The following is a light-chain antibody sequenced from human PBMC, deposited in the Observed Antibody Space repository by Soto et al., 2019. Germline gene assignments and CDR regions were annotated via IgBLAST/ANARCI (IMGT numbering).Light chain of an antibody. Sequence: EIVLTQSPATLSLSPGERATLSCRASQSVSSYLAWYQQKPGQAPRLLIYDASNRATGIPARFSGSGSGTDFTLTICSLEPEDFAVYCCQQRSNWPKTFGQGTKV. CDR2: DAS. V-gene: IGKV3-11*01. CDR3: QQRSNWPKT. J-gene: IGKJ1*01. CDR1: QSVSSY.